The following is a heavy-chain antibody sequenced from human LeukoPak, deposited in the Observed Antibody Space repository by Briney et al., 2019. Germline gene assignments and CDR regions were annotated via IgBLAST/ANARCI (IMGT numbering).Heavy chain of an antibody. CDR1: GYTFTSYG. V-gene: IGHV1-18*01. CDR2: ISAYNGNT. CDR3: AVSLTTGGYYGMDV. Sequence: ASVRVSCKASGYTFTSYGISWVRQAPGQGLEWMGWISAYNGNTNYAQKLQGRVTMTTDTSTSTAYMELRSLRSDDTAVYFCAVSLTTGGYYGMDVWGQGTTVTVSS. D-gene: IGHD1-1*01. J-gene: IGHJ6*02.